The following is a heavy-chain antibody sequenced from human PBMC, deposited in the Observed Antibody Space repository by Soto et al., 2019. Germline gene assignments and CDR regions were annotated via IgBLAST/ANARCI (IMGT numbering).Heavy chain of an antibody. J-gene: IGHJ6*03. D-gene: IGHD6-13*01. CDR1: GGSISSYY. CDR3: ARDNLIAAAGMSDYYYYYYMDV. V-gene: IGHV4-59*01. Sequence: PSETLSLTCTVSGGSISSYYWSWIRRPPGKGLEWIGYIYYSGSTNYNPSLKSRVTISVDTSKNQFSLKLSSVTAADTAVYYCARDNLIAAAGMSDYYYYYYMDVWGKGTTVTVSS. CDR2: IYYSGST.